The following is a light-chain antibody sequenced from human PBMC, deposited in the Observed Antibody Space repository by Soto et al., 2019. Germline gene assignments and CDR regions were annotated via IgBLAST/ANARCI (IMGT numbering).Light chain of an antibody. J-gene: IGKJ1*01. V-gene: IGKV1-5*01. CDR1: QSISSW. Sequence: DIQMTQSPSTLAASVGDRVTITCRASQSISSWLAWYQQKPGKAPRLLIYDASYLERGVPSRFSGSGSGTEFTLTISDLQPDDLATYYGQQYNSFWTFGKGTKVEI. CDR2: DAS. CDR3: QQYNSFWT.